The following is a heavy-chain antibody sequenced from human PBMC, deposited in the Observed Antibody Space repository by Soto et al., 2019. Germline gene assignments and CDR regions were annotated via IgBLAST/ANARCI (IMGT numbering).Heavy chain of an antibody. CDR3: ARGESIAARKTRPYNWFDP. V-gene: IGHV1-46*03. Sequence: ASVKVSCKASGYTFTSFYMHWVRQAPGQGLEWMGIINPSGGSTSYAQKFQGRVTMTRDTSTSTVYMELSSLRSEDTAVYYCARGESIAARKTRPYNWFDPWGQGTLVTVSS. CDR2: INPSGGST. CDR1: GYTFTSFY. D-gene: IGHD6-6*01. J-gene: IGHJ5*02.